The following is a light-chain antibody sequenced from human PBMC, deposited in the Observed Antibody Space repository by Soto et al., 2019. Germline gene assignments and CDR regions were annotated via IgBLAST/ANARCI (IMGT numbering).Light chain of an antibody. CDR3: QNFDSAPQT. CDR1: QGIRHY. V-gene: IGKV1-27*01. CDR2: EAS. Sequence: DIQMTQSPSSPSASVGGRVTITCGASQGIRHYLAWYQQKPGKVPKLLIYEASNLQSGVPSRFRGGGSGTEFTLTISSLQPEDVATYYCQNFDSAPQTFGQGTKV. J-gene: IGKJ1*01.